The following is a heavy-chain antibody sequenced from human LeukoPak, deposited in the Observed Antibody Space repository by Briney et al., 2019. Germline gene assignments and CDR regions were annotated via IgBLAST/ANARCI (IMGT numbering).Heavy chain of an antibody. V-gene: IGHV3-23*01. CDR1: AFTFSSYA. CDR3: AKGPREAVAGYCYYYYYMDV. Sequence: GGSLRLSCAASAFTFSSYAMNWVRQAPGKGLEWVSAISGSGGSTYYADSVKGRFTISRDNSKDTLYLQMNSLRAEDTAVYYCAKGPREAVAGYCYYYYYMDVWGKGTTVTVSS. CDR2: ISGSGGST. D-gene: IGHD6-19*01. J-gene: IGHJ6*03.